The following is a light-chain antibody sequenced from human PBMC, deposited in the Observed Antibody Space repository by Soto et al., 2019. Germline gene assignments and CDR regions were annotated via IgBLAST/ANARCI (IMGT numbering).Light chain of an antibody. V-gene: IGKV3-20*01. Sequence: EIVLTQSPGTLSLSPGERATLSCRASTTVSSNYLAWYQLKPGQAPRLLINGAKNRVTDISDRFSGSGSGTDFALSISRLDPEDVAVYDGQQYGSSPLTFGGGTKVEI. CDR1: TTVSSNY. CDR2: GAK. J-gene: IGKJ4*01. CDR3: QQYGSSPLT.